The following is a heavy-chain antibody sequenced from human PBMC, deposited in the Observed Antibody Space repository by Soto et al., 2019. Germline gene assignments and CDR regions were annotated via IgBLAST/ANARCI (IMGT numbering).Heavy chain of an antibody. Sequence: QVQLQESGPGLVKPSGTLSLTCAVSGGSISSSNWWSWVRQPPGKGLEWIGEIYHSGSTNYNPSRKSGVTIAVDKSKTQFALKLSSVTAADTAVYYCARVTRGYSYGVPDYWGQGTLVTVSS. J-gene: IGHJ4*02. CDR1: GGSISSSNW. V-gene: IGHV4-4*02. CDR3: ARVTRGYSYGVPDY. CDR2: IYHSGST. D-gene: IGHD5-18*01.